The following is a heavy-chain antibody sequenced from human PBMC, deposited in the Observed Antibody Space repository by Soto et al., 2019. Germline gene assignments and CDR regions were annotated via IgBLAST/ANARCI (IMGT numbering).Heavy chain of an antibody. Sequence: EVQLVESGGGLVQPGGSLRLSCAASGFPFSSYWMNWVRQAPGKGLEWVANIKQDGSEKYYVDSVKGRFTISRDNTKNSLYMQMNSLRAEDTAVYYCAREQLQVVIPDYWGQGTLVTVSS. J-gene: IGHJ4*02. CDR2: IKQDGSEK. CDR1: GFPFSSYW. V-gene: IGHV3-7*01. CDR3: AREQLQVVIPDY. D-gene: IGHD6-13*01.